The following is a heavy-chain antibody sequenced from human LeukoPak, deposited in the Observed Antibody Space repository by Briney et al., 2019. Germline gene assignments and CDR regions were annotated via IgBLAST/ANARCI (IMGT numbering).Heavy chain of an antibody. V-gene: IGHV4-4*07. Sequence: SETLSLTCTVSGDSISSYYWSWIRQPAGEGLEWIGRIYTSGSTNYNPSLKSRVTISMDSSKNQFSLKLSSVTAADTAVYYCARVLRGSTDWFDPWGQGTLVTVSS. CDR2: IYTSGST. D-gene: IGHD1-26*01. CDR3: ARVLRGSTDWFDP. CDR1: GDSISSYY. J-gene: IGHJ5*02.